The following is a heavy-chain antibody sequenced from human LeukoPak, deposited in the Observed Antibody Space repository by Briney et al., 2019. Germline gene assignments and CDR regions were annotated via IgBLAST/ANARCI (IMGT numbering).Heavy chain of an antibody. J-gene: IGHJ4*02. CDR3: AREGRYGSGISFTL. CDR2: IHNTGTT. Sequence: SETVSLTCSVSGDPIRSYFWSWIRQPPGKGLEWIGFIHNTGTTNNNPSLKSRVTMSLDTSRNQFSLKLSSVIAADTAVYYCAREGRYGSGISFTLWGQGTLFT. V-gene: IGHV4-59*01. D-gene: IGHD3-10*01. CDR1: GDPIRSYF.